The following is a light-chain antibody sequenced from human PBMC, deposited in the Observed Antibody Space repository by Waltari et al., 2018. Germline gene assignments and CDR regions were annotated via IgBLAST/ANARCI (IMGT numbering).Light chain of an antibody. J-gene: IGKJ2*01. V-gene: IGKV2-30*02. CDR1: QSLVHSDGNTY. Sequence: VVMTHSPLSLPGTLGQPASISCRSSQSLVHSDGNTYLEWFQQRPGQSPRRLIYKVSNRDYGVPDRFSGSGSGTDFTLKISRVEAEDVGLYYCMQVTHWPHTFGQGTSLEI. CDR2: KVS. CDR3: MQVTHWPHT.